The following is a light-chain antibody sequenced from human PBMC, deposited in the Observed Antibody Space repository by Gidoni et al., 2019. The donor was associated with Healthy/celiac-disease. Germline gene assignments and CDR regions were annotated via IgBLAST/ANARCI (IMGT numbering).Light chain of an antibody. CDR2: AAS. Sequence: DIQMPPSPSSLSASVGDRVTITCRARQSISSYLKLYQPKPGKAPKLLIYAASSLQSGVPSRFSGSGSGTDFTLTISSLQPEDFATYYCQQSYSTPPAAAFGQGTKVEIK. CDR1: QSISSY. CDR3: QQSYSTPPAAA. J-gene: IGKJ1*01. V-gene: IGKV1-39*01.